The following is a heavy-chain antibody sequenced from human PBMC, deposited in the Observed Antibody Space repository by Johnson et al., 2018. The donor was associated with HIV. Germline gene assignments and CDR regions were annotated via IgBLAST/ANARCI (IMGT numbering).Heavy chain of an antibody. V-gene: IGHV3-7*05. D-gene: IGHD1-26*01. CDR1: GFTFSSYW. CDR3: ARDDTWGDAFDI. Sequence: VHLVESGGGLVQPGGSLRLSCAASGFTFSSYWISWVRQAPGKGLEWVANIKQDGSEKYYVDSVKGRFTISRDNAKNSLYLQMNSLRAEDTAVYYCARDDTWGDAFDIWGQGTMVTVSS. J-gene: IGHJ3*02. CDR2: IKQDGSEK.